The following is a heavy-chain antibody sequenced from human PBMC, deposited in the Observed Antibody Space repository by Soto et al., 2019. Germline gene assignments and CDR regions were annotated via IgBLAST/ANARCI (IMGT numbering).Heavy chain of an antibody. V-gene: IGHV4-59*08. J-gene: IGHJ3*02. CDR3: ARLPLVIAAAGRAFDAFDI. D-gene: IGHD6-13*01. CDR2: IYYSGST. CDR1: GGSISSYY. Sequence: SETLSLTCTVSGGSISSYYWSWIRQPPGKGLEWIGYIYYSGSTNYNPSLKSRVTISVDTSKNQFSLKLSSVTAADTAVYYCARLPLVIAAAGRAFDAFDIWGQGTMVTVSS.